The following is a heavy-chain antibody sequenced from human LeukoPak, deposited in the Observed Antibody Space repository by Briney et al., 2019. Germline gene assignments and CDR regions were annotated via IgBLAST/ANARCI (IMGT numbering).Heavy chain of an antibody. Sequence: GGSLRLSCAGTGFTFNNYWMNWVRQAPGKGLEWVANIKEDGSQIYYVDSVKGRFTISRDNAKNSVYLQMNSLRAEDTAVYYCAGSSGWLFDYWGQGTLVTVSS. CDR3: AGSSGWLFDY. J-gene: IGHJ4*02. CDR1: GFTFNNYW. D-gene: IGHD6-19*01. V-gene: IGHV3-7*01. CDR2: IKEDGSQI.